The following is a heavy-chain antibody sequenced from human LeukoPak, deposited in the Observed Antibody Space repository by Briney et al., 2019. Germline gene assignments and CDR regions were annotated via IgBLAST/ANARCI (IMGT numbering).Heavy chain of an antibody. Sequence: GGSLRLSCAASGFTFSSNPVTWVRQAPGKGLEWVSAISESGGSTYYADSVKGRFTISRDNSKNTLYLQMNSLRAEDTAVYYCARDRTYSGSYFDYWGQGTLVTVSS. J-gene: IGHJ4*02. V-gene: IGHV3-23*01. CDR3: ARDRTYSGSYFDY. CDR1: GFTFSSNP. CDR2: ISESGGST. D-gene: IGHD1-26*01.